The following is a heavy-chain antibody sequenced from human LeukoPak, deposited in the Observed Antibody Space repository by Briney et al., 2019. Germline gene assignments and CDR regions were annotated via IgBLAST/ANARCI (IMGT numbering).Heavy chain of an antibody. CDR2: ISSSSSYI. D-gene: IGHD6-19*01. CDR1: GFTFSSYS. J-gene: IGHJ4*02. Sequence: SGGSLRLSCAASGFTFSSYSMKWVRQAPGQGLEWVSSISSSSSYIYYADSVKGRFTISRDNAKNSLYLQMNSLRAEDTAVYYCARGDSSGWTGESDYWGQGTLVTVSS. CDR3: ARGDSSGWTGESDY. V-gene: IGHV3-21*01.